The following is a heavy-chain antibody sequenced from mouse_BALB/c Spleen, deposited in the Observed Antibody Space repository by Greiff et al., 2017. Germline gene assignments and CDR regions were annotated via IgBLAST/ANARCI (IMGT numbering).Heavy chain of an antibody. CDR3: AREGEYDGYYAWFAY. J-gene: IGHJ3*01. CDR2: INPYNGAT. D-gene: IGHD2-3*01. CDR1: GYSFTGYY. V-gene: IGHV1-31*01. Sequence: VQLQQSGPELVKPGASVKISCKASGYSFTGYYMHWVKQSHVKSLEWIGRINPYNGATSYNQNFKDKASLTVDKSSSTAYMELHSLTSEDSAVYYCAREGEYDGYYAWFAYWGQGTLVTVSA.